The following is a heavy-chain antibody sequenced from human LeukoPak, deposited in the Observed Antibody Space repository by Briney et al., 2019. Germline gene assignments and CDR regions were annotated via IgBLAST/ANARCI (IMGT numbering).Heavy chain of an antibody. CDR3: ARDLRSGGVTYGQDS. D-gene: IGHD5-18*01. CDR2: IIPKSGAT. CDR1: GYTFSDYF. J-gene: IGHJ4*02. V-gene: IGHV1-2*02. Sequence: ASVKVSCKASGYTFSDYFIHWVRQAPGQGLEWMGWIIPKSGATNYAQRFRDRVTVTSDMSTAYMDLSRLTSDDTAVYYCARDLRSGGVTYGQDSWGQGTLVTVSS.